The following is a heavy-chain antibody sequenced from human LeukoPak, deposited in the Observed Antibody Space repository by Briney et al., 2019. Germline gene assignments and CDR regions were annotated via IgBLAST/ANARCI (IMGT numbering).Heavy chain of an antibody. D-gene: IGHD3-3*01. CDR2: IYYSGST. CDR1: GGSISSSSYY. V-gene: IGHV4-39*01. Sequence: SETLSLTCTVSGGSISSSSYYWGWIRQPPGKGRAWIGTIYYSGSTYYNPSLKRRVTISVDTSKNQFSLKFSSVTAADTAVYYCACRITIFGVVAYFDYWGQRTLVTVSS. J-gene: IGHJ4*02. CDR3: ACRITIFGVVAYFDY.